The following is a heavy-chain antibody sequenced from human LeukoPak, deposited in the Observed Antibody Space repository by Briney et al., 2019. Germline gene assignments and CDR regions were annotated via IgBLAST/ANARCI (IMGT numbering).Heavy chain of an antibody. J-gene: IGHJ5*02. V-gene: IGHV2-5*01. Sequence: SGPTLVKPTQTLTLTCTFSGFSLSTSGVGVGWIRQPPGKALEWLALIYWNDDKRYSPSLKSRLTITKDTSKNQVVLTMTNMDPVDTATYYCAHSPTLWFGELQNWFDPWGQGTLVTVSS. CDR3: AHSPTLWFGELQNWFDP. D-gene: IGHD3-10*01. CDR1: GFSLSTSGVG. CDR2: IYWNDDK.